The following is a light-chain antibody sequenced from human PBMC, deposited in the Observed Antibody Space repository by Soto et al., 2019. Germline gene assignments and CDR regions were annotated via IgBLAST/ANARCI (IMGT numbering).Light chain of an antibody. V-gene: IGKV1-13*02. CDR1: QGIATG. CDR2: HAS. CDR3: QQYNSYS. J-gene: IGKJ1*01. Sequence: IQLTQSPSSLSASSRETVSITCRASQGIATGLAWYQQKPGAPPRLLIYHASNLQSGVPSRFSGSGSGTEFTLTISSLQPDDFATYYCQQYNSYSFGQGTKVDI.